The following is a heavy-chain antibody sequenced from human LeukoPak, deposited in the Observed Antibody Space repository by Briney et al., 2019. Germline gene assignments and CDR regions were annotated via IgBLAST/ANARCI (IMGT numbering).Heavy chain of an antibody. D-gene: IGHD6-6*01. J-gene: IGHJ6*02. V-gene: IGHV3-53*01. Sequence: PGGSLRLSCAASGFIVSSNYMSWVRQAPGKGLEWVSVIYSGGSTYYADSVMGRFTISRDISKNTLYLQMNSLRAEDTAVYYCARTRGSSSSYYYYGMDVWGQGTTVTVSS. CDR2: IYSGGST. CDR1: GFIVSSNY. CDR3: ARTRGSSSSYYYYGMDV.